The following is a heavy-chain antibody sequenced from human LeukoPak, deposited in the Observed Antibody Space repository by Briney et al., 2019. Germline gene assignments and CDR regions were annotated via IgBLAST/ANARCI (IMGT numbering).Heavy chain of an antibody. CDR3: ASAEHRIAAAAALFDY. CDR1: GFTVSNNY. CDR2: IYSGGST. Sequence: GGSLRLSCAASGFTVSNNYMSWVRQAPGKGLEWVSVIYSGGSTYYADSVKGRFTISRDNSKNTLYLQMNSLRAEDTAVYYCASAEHRIAAAAALFDYWGQGILVTVSS. D-gene: IGHD6-13*01. V-gene: IGHV3-53*01. J-gene: IGHJ4*02.